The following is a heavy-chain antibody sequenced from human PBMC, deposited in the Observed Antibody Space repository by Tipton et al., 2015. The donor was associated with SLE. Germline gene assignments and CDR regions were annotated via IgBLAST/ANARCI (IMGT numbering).Heavy chain of an antibody. CDR1: GYPFTGYY. CDR2: INTNSGGT. J-gene: IGHJ4*02. V-gene: IGHV1-2*02. CDR3: ARAYFYDTSGYLPGY. D-gene: IGHD3-22*01. Sequence: QSGPEVKKPGASVEVSCKASGYPFTGYYMHWVRQAPGQGLEWMGWINTNSGGTNYAQKFQGRVTMTSDTSISTAYMELSRLTSDDTAVYYCARAYFYDTSGYLPGYWGQGTLVTVSS.